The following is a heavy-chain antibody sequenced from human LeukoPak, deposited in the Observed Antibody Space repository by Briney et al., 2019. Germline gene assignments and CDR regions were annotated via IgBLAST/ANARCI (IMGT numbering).Heavy chain of an antibody. J-gene: IGHJ4*02. D-gene: IGHD1-1*01. CDR2: IYYSGST. Sequence: SETLSLTCTVSGGSISSYYWSWIRQPPGKGLEWIGYIYYSGSTNYNPSLKSRVTISVDTSKNQFSLKLSSVTAADTAVYYCARLNIVQLVERSNDYWGQGTLVTVSS. CDR3: ARLNIVQLVERSNDY. CDR1: GGSISSYY. V-gene: IGHV4-59*01.